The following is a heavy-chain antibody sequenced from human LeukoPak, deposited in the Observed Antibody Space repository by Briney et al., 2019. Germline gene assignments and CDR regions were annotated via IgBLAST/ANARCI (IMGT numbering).Heavy chain of an antibody. D-gene: IGHD1-20*01. Sequence: ASVKVSCKASGYTFTSYYMHWVRQAPGQGLEWTGIINPSGGSTSYAQKFQGRVTMTRDTSTSTVYMELSGLRSEDTAVYYCATRGGITGTTYPYFDYWGQGTLVTVSS. CDR1: GYTFTSYY. CDR2: INPSGGST. V-gene: IGHV1-46*01. CDR3: ATRGGITGTTYPYFDY. J-gene: IGHJ4*02.